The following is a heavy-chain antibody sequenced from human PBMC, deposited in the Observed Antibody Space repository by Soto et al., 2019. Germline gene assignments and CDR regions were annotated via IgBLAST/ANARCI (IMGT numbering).Heavy chain of an antibody. Sequence: SLRLSWSSSLFTFSGSAMHLVRQASLKVLEWVGRIRSKANSYATAYAASVKGRFTISRDDSKNTAYLQMNSLKTEDTAVYYCTSQPWSEPWGQGTLVTVPS. CDR3: TSQPWSEP. V-gene: IGHV3-73*01. J-gene: IGHJ5*02. CDR2: IRSKANSYAT. CDR1: LFTFSGSA.